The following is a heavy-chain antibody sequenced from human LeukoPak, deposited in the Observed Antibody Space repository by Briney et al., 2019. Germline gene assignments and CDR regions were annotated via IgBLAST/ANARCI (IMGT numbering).Heavy chain of an antibody. CDR2: ISSSSSYI. CDR1: GFTFSSYS. CDR3: ARGGQLVHNWFDP. D-gene: IGHD6-13*01. V-gene: IGHV3-21*01. Sequence: GGSLRLSCAASGFTFSSYSMHWVRQAPGKGLEWVSCISSSSSYIYYADSVKGRFTISRDNAKNSLYLQMNSLRAEDTAVYYCARGGQLVHNWFDPWGQGTLVTVSS. J-gene: IGHJ5*02.